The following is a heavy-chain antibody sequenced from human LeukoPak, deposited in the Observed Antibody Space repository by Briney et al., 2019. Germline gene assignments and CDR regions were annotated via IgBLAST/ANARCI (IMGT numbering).Heavy chain of an antibody. CDR2: IIPIFGTA. D-gene: IGHD2-15*01. J-gene: IGHJ6*03. V-gene: IGHV1-69*06. CDR3: ARVGYCSGGSCYRYYYMDV. CDR1: GGTFSSYA. Sequence: KVSCKASGGTFSSYAISWVRQAPGQGLEWMGGIIPIFGTANYAQKFQGRVTITADKSTSTAYMELSSLRSEDTAVYYCARVGYCSGGSCYRYYYMDVWGKGTTVTVSS.